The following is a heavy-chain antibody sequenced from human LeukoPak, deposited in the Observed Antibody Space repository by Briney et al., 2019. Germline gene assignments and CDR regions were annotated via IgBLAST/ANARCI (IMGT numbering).Heavy chain of an antibody. CDR3: AKDYHSYYFDY. CDR2: ISYDGSNK. D-gene: IGHD1-14*01. CDR1: GFTFSSYG. Sequence: GGSLRLSCAVSGFTFSSYGMHWVRQAPGKGLEWVAVISYDGSNKYYADSVKGRFTISRDNSKNTLYLQMNSLRAEDTAVYYCAKDYHSYYFDYWGQGTLVTVSS. V-gene: IGHV3-30*18. J-gene: IGHJ4*02.